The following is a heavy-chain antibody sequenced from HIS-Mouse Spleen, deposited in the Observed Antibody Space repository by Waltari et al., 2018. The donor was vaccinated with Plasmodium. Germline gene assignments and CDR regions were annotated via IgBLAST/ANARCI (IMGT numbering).Heavy chain of an antibody. J-gene: IGHJ4*02. Sequence: QVQLVESGGGVVQPGRSLRLSCAASGFTFNSYAMHWVRQAPGKGLEWVAVIAYDGSNKYYADSVKGRFTIPRDNSKNTLYLQMNSLRAEDTAVYYCARDRRLAFDYWGQGTLVTVSS. V-gene: IGHV3-30-3*01. CDR2: IAYDGSNK. CDR1: GFTFNSYA. D-gene: IGHD2-15*01. CDR3: ARDRRLAFDY.